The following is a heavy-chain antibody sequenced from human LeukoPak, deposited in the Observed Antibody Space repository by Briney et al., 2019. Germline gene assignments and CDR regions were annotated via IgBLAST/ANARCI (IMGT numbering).Heavy chain of an antibody. V-gene: IGHV3-21*01. CDR2: LPTSTTDPQI. CDR1: GFTLSTYR. J-gene: IGHJ6*02. Sequence: KSGESLRLSCVAFGFTLSTYRTNWVGPAPGGGRGWDSSLPTSTTDPQIFYADSVTGRFTISRDNADNSLFLQMNSLRAEDTAVYYCARALGDQPDYYYGMDVWGQGTTVTVSS. CDR3: ARALGDQPDYYYGMDV. D-gene: IGHD2-2*01.